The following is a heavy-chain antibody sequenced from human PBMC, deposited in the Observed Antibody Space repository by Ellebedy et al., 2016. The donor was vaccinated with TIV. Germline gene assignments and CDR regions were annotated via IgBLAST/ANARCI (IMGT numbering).Heavy chain of an antibody. CDR1: GYTFTGYY. D-gene: IGHD6-13*01. V-gene: IGHV1-2*02. CDR3: ARPGGYSSSWFTFAY. CDR2: INPNSGGT. J-gene: IGHJ4*02. Sequence: ASVKVSCKASGYTFTGYYMHWVRQAPGQGLEWMGWINPNSGGTNYAQKFQGRVTMTRDTSINTAYMELSRLTSVDTAVYYCARPGGYSSSWFTFAYWGQGSLVTVSS.